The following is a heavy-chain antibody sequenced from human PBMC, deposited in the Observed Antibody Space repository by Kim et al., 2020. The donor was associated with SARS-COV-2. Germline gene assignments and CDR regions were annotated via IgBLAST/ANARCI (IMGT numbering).Heavy chain of an antibody. D-gene: IGHD6-19*01. CDR1: GFTFSSYS. V-gene: IGHV3-21*01. CDR3: ARDTYSSTSGYFDL. Sequence: GGSLRLSCAASGFTFSSYSMNWVRQAPGKGLEWVSSISSSSSYIYYADSVKGRFTISRDNAKNSLYLQMNSLRAEDTAVYYCARDTYSSTSGYFDLWGRGTLVTVSS. CDR2: ISSSSSYI. J-gene: IGHJ2*01.